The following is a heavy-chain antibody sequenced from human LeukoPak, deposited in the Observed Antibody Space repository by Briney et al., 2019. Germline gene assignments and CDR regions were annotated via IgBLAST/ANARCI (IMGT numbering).Heavy chain of an antibody. CDR1: GFTFSSYA. V-gene: IGHV3-7*01. CDR2: IKQDGSEK. Sequence: GGSLRLSCAASGFTFSSYAMSWVRQAPGKGLEWVANIKQDGSEKYYVDSVKGRFTISRDNAKNSLYLQMNSLRAEDTAVYYCARDNGIIVVPTAISNHFDYWGQGTLVTVSS. J-gene: IGHJ4*02. CDR3: ARDNGIIVVPTAISNHFDY. D-gene: IGHD2-2*02.